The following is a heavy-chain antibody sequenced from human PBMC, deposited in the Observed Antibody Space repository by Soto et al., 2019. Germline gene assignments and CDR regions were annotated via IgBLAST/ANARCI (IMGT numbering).Heavy chain of an antibody. J-gene: IGHJ6*02. D-gene: IGHD6-13*01. Sequence: PGGSLRLSCAASGFTFSSYSMNWVRQAPGKGLEWVSYISSISSTIYYADSVKGRFTISRDNAKNSLYLQMNSLRDEDTAVYYCARSVSGIAAARVYYYGMDVWGQGTTVTVSS. CDR1: GFTFSSYS. V-gene: IGHV3-48*02. CDR2: ISSISSTI. CDR3: ARSVSGIAAARVYYYGMDV.